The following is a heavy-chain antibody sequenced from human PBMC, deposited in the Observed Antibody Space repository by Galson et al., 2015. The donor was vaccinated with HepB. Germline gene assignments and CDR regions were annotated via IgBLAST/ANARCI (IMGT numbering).Heavy chain of an antibody. V-gene: IGHV1-18*04. D-gene: IGHD2-15*01. CDR3: ARDRSHSLDF. Sequence: SVKVSCKAAGYTFTSNGISWVRQAPGRGLEWVGWISANSGRTTYAWMLLGRLTLTTDTSTSTAYMELRSLRSDDTAIYYCARDRSHSLDFWGQGTLVTVSS. CDR2: ISANSGRT. J-gene: IGHJ4*02. CDR1: GYTFTSNG.